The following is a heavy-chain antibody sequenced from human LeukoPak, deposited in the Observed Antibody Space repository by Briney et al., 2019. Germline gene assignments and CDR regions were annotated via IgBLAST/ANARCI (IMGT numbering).Heavy chain of an antibody. J-gene: IGHJ3*02. D-gene: IGHD4-17*01. CDR3: AKEGDYGDAFDI. V-gene: IGHV3-9*01. CDR2: ISWNSGSI. CDR1: GFTFDDYA. Sequence: PEGSLRLSCAASGFTFDDYAMHWVRQAPGKGLEWVSGISWNSGSIGYADSVKGRFTISRDNAKNSLYLQMNSLRAEDTALYYCAKEGDYGDAFDIWGQGTMVTVSS.